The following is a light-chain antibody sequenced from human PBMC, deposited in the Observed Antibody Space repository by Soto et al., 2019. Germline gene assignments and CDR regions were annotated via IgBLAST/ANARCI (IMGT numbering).Light chain of an antibody. V-gene: IGLV1-40*01. Sequence: QLVLTQPPSVSGAPGQRVTISCTGSSSNIGAGYDVHWYQQFPGTAPKLLIYVNSNRPSGVPDRFSGSNSGTSASLAITGLQAEDEADYYCQSYDSSLSGWVFGGGTKLTVL. CDR2: VNS. J-gene: IGLJ3*02. CDR3: QSYDSSLSGWV. CDR1: SSNIGAGYD.